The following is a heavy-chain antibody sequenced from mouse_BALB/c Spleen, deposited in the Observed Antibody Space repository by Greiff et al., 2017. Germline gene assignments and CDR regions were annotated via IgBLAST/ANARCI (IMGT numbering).Heavy chain of an antibody. D-gene: IGHD2-4*01. CDR3: ARGGGLRRDYYAMDY. Sequence: EVMLVESGGGLVKPGGSLKLSCAASGFTFSDYYMYWVRQTPEKRLEWVATISDGGSYTYYPDSVKGRFTISRDNAKNNLYLQMSSLKSEDTAMYYCARGGGLRRDYYAMDYWGQGTSVTVSS. CDR2: ISDGGSYT. CDR1: GFTFSDYY. J-gene: IGHJ4*01. V-gene: IGHV5-4*02.